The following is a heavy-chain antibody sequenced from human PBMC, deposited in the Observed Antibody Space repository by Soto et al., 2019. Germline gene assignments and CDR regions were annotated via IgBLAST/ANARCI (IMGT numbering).Heavy chain of an antibody. Sequence: PSETLSLTCAVSGGSISSGGYSWSWIRQPPGKGLEWIGYIYHSGSTYYNPSLKSRVTISVDRSKNQFSLKLSSVTAADTAVYYCARLTHYGMDVWGQGTTVTVSS. V-gene: IGHV4-30-2*01. D-gene: IGHD7-27*01. CDR1: GGSISSGGYS. J-gene: IGHJ6*02. CDR3: ARLTHYGMDV. CDR2: IYHSGST.